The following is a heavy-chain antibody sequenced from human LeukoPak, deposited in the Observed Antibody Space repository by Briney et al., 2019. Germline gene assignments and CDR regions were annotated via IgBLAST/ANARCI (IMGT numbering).Heavy chain of an antibody. CDR1: GFTFSSYG. CDR3: AKDRDWGAFDA. D-gene: IGHD3/OR15-3a*01. CDR2: ISPSGDIS. Sequence: GGSLRLSCAASGFTFSSYGINWVRQAPGKGLEWVSGISPSGDISYYTDSVKGRFTISRDNSMSTVSLQMNNLRAEDTALYYCAKDRDWGAFDAWGQGTLVTVSP. J-gene: IGHJ5*02. V-gene: IGHV3-23*01.